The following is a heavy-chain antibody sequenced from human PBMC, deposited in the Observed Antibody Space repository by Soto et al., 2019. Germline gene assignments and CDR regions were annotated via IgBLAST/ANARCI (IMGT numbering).Heavy chain of an antibody. D-gene: IGHD3-22*01. CDR1: GGSISSGGYY. V-gene: IGHV4-31*03. Sequence: QVQLQESGPGLVKPSQTLSLTCTVSGGSISSGGYYWSWIRQHPGKGLEWIGYIYYSGRTYYNPSLKSRGTISVDTSKNQFSLKLSSVTAADTAVYYCARGYYDSSGYYINYFDYWGQGTLVTVSS. J-gene: IGHJ4*02. CDR3: ARGYYDSSGYYINYFDY. CDR2: IYYSGRT.